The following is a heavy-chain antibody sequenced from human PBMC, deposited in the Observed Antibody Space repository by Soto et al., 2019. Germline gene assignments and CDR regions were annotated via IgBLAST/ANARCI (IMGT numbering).Heavy chain of an antibody. CDR3: ARDSVVNTGVFDS. D-gene: IGHD3-22*01. J-gene: IGHJ4*02. CDR1: GFTFTNYW. V-gene: IGHV3-7*05. CDR2: IKQDGSEK. Sequence: GGSLRLSCAASGFTFTNYWMSWVRQAPGKGLEWVANIKQDGSEKYYVDSVKGRFTISRDNAKSSVYLQMNSLRADDTAAYYCARDSVVNTGVFDSWGQGTLVTVSS.